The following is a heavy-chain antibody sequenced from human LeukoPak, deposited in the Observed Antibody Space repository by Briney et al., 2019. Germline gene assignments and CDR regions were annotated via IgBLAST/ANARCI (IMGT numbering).Heavy chain of an antibody. CDR2: ISSGSSYI. D-gene: IGHD3-10*01. V-gene: IGHV3-21*01. CDR3: ARVMVRGTSDY. Sequence: PGGSLRLSYAASGFTFSSYSMNWVRQAPGKGLEWVSSISSGSSYIYYADSVKGRFTISRDNAKNSLYLQMNSLRAEDTAVYYCARVMVRGTSDYWGQGTLDTVSS. CDR1: GFTFSSYS. J-gene: IGHJ4*02.